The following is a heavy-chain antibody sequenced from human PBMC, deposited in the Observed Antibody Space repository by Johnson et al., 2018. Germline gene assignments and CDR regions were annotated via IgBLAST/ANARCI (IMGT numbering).Heavy chain of an antibody. Sequence: VQLVESGAEVKKPGASXKVSCKASGYTFTSFAINWVRQATGQGLEWMGWINPNSGNTGYAQKFKGRVTMTRNTSISTAYIDLSSLRSEDTAVYYCARGYYGSWGQGTLVTVSS. CDR1: GYTFTSFA. V-gene: IGHV1-8*01. J-gene: IGHJ4*02. CDR2: INPNSGNT. CDR3: ARGYYGS.